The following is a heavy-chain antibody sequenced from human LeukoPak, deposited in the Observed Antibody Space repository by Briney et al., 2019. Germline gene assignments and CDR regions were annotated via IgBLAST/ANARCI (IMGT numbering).Heavy chain of an antibody. Sequence: GGSLRLSCAASGFTFSSYAMSWVRQAPGKGLEWVAVISYDGSNKYYADSVKGRFTISRDNSKNTLYLQMNSLRAEDTAVYYCAKEGRVVAATQSSPDYWGQGTLVTVSS. CDR1: GFTFSSYA. CDR2: ISYDGSNK. V-gene: IGHV3-30*18. D-gene: IGHD2-15*01. CDR3: AKEGRVVAATQSSPDY. J-gene: IGHJ4*02.